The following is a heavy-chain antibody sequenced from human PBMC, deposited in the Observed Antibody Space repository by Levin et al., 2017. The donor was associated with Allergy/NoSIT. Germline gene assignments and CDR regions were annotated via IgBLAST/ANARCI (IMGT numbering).Heavy chain of an antibody. V-gene: IGHV3-23*01. D-gene: IGHD6-19*01. CDR1: GFAFTAYD. CDR3: APGIAETGSPTDS. CDR2: IRGSGSRT. Sequence: ETLSLTCAASGFAFTAYDISWIRQAPGKGLEWVSAIRGSGSRTFYADSVKGRFTISRDNSKNTVFLQMNSLRVDDTAVYYCAPGIAETGSPTDSWGQGTLVTVSS. J-gene: IGHJ4*02.